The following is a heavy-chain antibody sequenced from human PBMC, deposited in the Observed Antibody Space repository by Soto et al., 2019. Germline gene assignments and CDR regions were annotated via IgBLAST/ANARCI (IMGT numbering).Heavy chain of an antibody. J-gene: IGHJ4*02. D-gene: IGHD3-3*02. CDR3: AARHFWSGPWNDTRLDY. CDR2: ISHSGST. V-gene: IGHV4-4*02. CDR1: DDSINSSHW. Sequence: SETLSLTCAVSDDSINSSHWWNCVRQPPGKGLEWICQISHSGSTNYNPSLTSRVTISVDKSKNHFSLKLTSVTAADTAVYYCAARHFWSGPWNDTRLDYWCQGTLITVSS.